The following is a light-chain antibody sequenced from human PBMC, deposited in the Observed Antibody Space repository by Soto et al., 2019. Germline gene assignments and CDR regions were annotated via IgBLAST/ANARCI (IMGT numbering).Light chain of an antibody. CDR2: DTS. CDR3: QQANSFPHT. J-gene: IGKJ4*01. Sequence: DIQMTQSPSSVSASVGDRVIITCRASQNINRWLAWYQQKPGKAPQLLIYDTSTLHSGVPSRFSGSGSGTDFTLTVSSLQPEDFATYYCQQANSFPHTLGGGTRVEIK. CDR1: QNINRW. V-gene: IGKV1-12*01.